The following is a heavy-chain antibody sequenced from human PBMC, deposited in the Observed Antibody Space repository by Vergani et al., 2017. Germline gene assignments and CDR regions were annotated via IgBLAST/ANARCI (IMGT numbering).Heavy chain of an antibody. D-gene: IGHD1-20*01. V-gene: IGHV1-2*04. Sequence: QVQLVQSGAEVKKPGASVKVSCKASGYTFTGYYMHWVRQAPGQGLEWMGWINPNSGGTNYAQKFQGWVTMTRDTSLSTAYMELSRLRSDDTAVYHCARDYRLTGRGGYYGMDVWGQGTTVTVSS. CDR2: INPNSGGT. J-gene: IGHJ6*02. CDR1: GYTFTGYY. CDR3: ARDYRLTGRGGYYGMDV.